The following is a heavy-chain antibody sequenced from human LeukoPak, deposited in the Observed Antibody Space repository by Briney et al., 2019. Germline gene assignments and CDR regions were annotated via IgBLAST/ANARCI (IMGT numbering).Heavy chain of an antibody. CDR2: ISSSGSTI. CDR3: ARALHYYDSSGYLLDY. D-gene: IGHD3-22*01. V-gene: IGHV3-11*01. J-gene: IGHJ4*02. Sequence: GGSLRLSCAASGFTFSDYYMSWIRQAPGNGLEWVSYISSSGSTIYYADSVKGRFTISRDNAKNSLYLQMNSLRAEDTAVYYCARALHYYDSSGYLLDYWGQGTLVTVSS. CDR1: GFTFSDYY.